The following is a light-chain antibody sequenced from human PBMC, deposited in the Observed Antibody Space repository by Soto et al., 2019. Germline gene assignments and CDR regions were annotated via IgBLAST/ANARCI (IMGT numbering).Light chain of an antibody. CDR1: SSDVGSYNY. V-gene: IGLV2-14*01. CDR3: SIYTSSSPL. CDR2: EVS. Sequence: QSVLTQPASVSGSPGQSITISCTGTSSDVGSYNYVSWYQQHPGKAPKLMIYEVSNRPSGVSSRFSGSKSGNTASLTISGLQAEVDADYYCSIYTSSSPLFGPGT. J-gene: IGLJ1*01.